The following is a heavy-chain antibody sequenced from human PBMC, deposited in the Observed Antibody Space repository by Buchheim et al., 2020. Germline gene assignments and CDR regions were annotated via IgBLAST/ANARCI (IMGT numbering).Heavy chain of an antibody. Sequence: QVQLVQSGAEVKKPGASVKGSCKASGYTFTSYYMHWVRQAPGQGLEWMGIINPSGCSTSYAQKFQGRVTMTRDTSTSTVYMELSSLRSEDTAVYYCAYSSTSCRTCDYYYYYYGMDVWGQGTT. CDR3: AYSSTSCRTCDYYYYYYGMDV. J-gene: IGHJ6*02. CDR2: INPSGCST. V-gene: IGHV1-46*01. CDR1: GYTFTSYY. D-gene: IGHD2-2*01.